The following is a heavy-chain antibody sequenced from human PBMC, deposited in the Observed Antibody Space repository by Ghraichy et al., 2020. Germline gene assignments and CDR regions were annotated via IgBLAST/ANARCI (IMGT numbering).Heavy chain of an antibody. CDR1: GFSIITYE. D-gene: IGHD3-10*01. V-gene: IGHV3-48*03. J-gene: IGHJ6*02. CDR2: INPSGATT. CDR3: ARDEARGVGQYGMDV. Sequence: GGSLRLSCAASGFSIITYEMIWVCQAPGKGLEWVSYINPSGATTHYADSVKGRFTISRDDAKNSLYLQMTSLRAEDTAVYYCARDEARGVGQYGMDVWGQGTTVTCSS.